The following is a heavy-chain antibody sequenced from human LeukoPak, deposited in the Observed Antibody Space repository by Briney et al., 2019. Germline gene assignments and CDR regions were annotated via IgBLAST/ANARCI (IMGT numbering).Heavy chain of an antibody. CDR3: AKGLVPAAMGEFDY. D-gene: IGHD2-2*01. V-gene: IGHV3-23*01. CDR2: ISGSGANT. CDR1: KFTFSFYA. J-gene: IGHJ4*02. Sequence: GGSLRLSCAASKFTFSFYAMSWVRQAPGKGLEWVSTISGSGANTYYADSVKGRFTISRDNSKNTLYLQVNSLRAEDTAAYYCAKGLVPAAMGEFDYWGQGTLVTVSS.